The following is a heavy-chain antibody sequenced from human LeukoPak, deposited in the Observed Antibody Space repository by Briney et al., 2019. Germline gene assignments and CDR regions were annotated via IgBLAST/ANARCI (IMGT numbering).Heavy chain of an antibody. J-gene: IGHJ3*02. V-gene: IGHV3-66*03. Sequence: GGSLRLSCAASGFTVSSNYMSWVRQAPGKGLEWVSVIYSCGSTYYADSVKGRFTISRDNAKNSLYLQMNSLRAEDTAVYYCARVHVVVVAATPTDAFDIWGQGTMVTVSS. D-gene: IGHD2-15*01. CDR1: GFTVSSNY. CDR3: ARVHVVVVAATPTDAFDI. CDR2: IYSCGST.